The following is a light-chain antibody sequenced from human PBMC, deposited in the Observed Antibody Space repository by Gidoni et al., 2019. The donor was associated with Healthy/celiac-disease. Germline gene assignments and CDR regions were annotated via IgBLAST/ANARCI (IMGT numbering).Light chain of an antibody. CDR1: SSNIGSNT. Sequence: QSVLTQPPSASGTPGQRVTSSLSGSSSNIGSNTVNCYQQLPGPAPKLLIYSNNQRPSGFPDRFSGSKSGTSASLAISGLQSEDEADYYCAAWDDSLNGVVFGGGTKLTVL. V-gene: IGLV1-44*01. J-gene: IGLJ2*01. CDR3: AAWDDSLNGVV. CDR2: SNN.